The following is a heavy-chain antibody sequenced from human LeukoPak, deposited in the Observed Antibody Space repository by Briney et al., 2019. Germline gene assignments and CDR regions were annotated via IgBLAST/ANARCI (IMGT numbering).Heavy chain of an antibody. CDR2: ISDDGRSK. Sequence: GGSLRLSCAASGFSFISYGMHWVRQAPGKGLEWVGVISDDGRSKGYADSVKGRFTISRDNSKDTLYLQKNSLRDEDTAVYYCAKRPSDYGDYVSYYYWGQGTLVTVSS. V-gene: IGHV3-30*18. CDR3: AKRPSDYGDYVSYYY. J-gene: IGHJ4*02. CDR1: GFSFISYG. D-gene: IGHD4-17*01.